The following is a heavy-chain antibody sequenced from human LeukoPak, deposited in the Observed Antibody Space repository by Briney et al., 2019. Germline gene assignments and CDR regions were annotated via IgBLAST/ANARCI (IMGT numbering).Heavy chain of an antibody. CDR3: ARLSIAAAGTGYWYFDL. CDR2: ISSSSCYI. V-gene: IGHV3-21*01. Sequence: PGGSLRLSCAASGFTFSSYSMNWVRQAPGKGLEWVSSISSSSCYIYYADSVKGRFTISRDNAKNSLYLQMNSLRAEDTAVYYCARLSIAAAGTGYWYFDLWGRGTLVTVSS. D-gene: IGHD6-13*01. CDR1: GFTFSSYS. J-gene: IGHJ2*01.